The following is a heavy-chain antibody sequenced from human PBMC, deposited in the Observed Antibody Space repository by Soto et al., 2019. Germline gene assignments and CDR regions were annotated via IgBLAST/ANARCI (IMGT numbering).Heavy chain of an antibody. J-gene: IGHJ4*02. CDR2: IYYSGGT. D-gene: IGHD3-22*01. CDR1: GASMNSYY. V-gene: IGHV4-59*01. CDR3: ARGDHYYSGAYFDS. Sequence: SETLSLTCTVSGASMNSYYWSWIRQSPGKGLEWIGYIYYSGGTNYNPYLTSRVTISLDTSKKQCSLKLRAVSAADTAVYHCARGDHYYSGAYFDSWGQGTLVTVSS.